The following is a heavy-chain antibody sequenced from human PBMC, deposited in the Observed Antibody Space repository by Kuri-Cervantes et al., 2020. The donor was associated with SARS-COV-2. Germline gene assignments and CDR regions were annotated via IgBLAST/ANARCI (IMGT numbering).Heavy chain of an antibody. J-gene: IGHJ6*02. D-gene: IGHD3-16*02. CDR2: INHSGST. Sequence: SETLSLTCAVYGGSFSGYYWSWIRQPPGKGLEWIGEINHSGSTNYNPSLKSRVTISVDTSKNQFSLKLSSVTAADTAVYYCARSYDYVWGSYRAAGYYYGMDVWGQGTTVTVSS. CDR1: GGSFSGYY. CDR3: ARSYDYVWGSYRAAGYYYGMDV. V-gene: IGHV4-34*01.